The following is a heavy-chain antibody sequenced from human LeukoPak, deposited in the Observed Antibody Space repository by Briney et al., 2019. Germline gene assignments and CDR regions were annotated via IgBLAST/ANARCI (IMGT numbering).Heavy chain of an antibody. Sequence: PSETLSLTCTVPGGSISSYYWSWIRQPPGKGLEWIGYIYYSGSTNYNPSLKSRVTISVDTSKNQFSLKLSSVTAADTAVYYCARQDGYGYLDYWGQGTLVTVSS. D-gene: IGHD5-18*01. CDR3: ARQDGYGYLDY. CDR2: IYYSGST. V-gene: IGHV4-59*08. J-gene: IGHJ4*02. CDR1: GGSISSYY.